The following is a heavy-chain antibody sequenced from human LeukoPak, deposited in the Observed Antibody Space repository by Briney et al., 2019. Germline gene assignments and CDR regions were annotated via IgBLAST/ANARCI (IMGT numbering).Heavy chain of an antibody. CDR1: GGTFNTYA. D-gene: IGHD6-6*01. CDR2: IIPIFGIA. V-gene: IGHV1-69*10. Sequence: SVKVSCKASGGTFNTYAITWVRQAPGQGLEWMGGIIPIFGIADYAQKFQTRVTITADKSTSAAYMDLSSLRSDDTAVYYCARGQLKAAPDESYYFDYWGQGTLVTVSS. CDR3: ARGQLKAAPDESYYFDY. J-gene: IGHJ4*02.